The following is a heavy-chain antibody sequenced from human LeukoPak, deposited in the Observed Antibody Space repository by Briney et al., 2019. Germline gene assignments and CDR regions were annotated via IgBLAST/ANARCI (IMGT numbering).Heavy chain of an antibody. CDR2: IRYDGSNK. J-gene: IGHJ4*02. D-gene: IGHD4-17*01. CDR3: AKDRAVTAVGFFDY. CDR1: GFTFSSYG. V-gene: IGHV3-30*02. Sequence: PGGSLRLSCAASGFTFSSYGMHWVRQAPGKGLEWVAFIRYDGSNKYYADSVKGRFTISRDNSKNTLYLQMNSLRAEDTAVYYRAKDRAVTAVGFFDYWGQGTLVTASS.